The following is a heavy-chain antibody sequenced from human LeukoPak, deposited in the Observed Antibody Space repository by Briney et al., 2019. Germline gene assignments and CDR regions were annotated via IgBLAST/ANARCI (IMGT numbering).Heavy chain of an antibody. V-gene: IGHV1-69*04. CDR3: ASSGRITMVRGVGEFDP. D-gene: IGHD3-10*01. CDR2: IIPILGIA. J-gene: IGHJ5*02. Sequence: SVKVSCKASGGTFSSYAISWVRQAPGQGLEWMGRIIPILGIANYAQKFQGRVTITADKSTSTAYMELSSLRSEDTAVYYCASSGRITMVRGVGEFDPWGQGTLVTVFS. CDR1: GGTFSSYA.